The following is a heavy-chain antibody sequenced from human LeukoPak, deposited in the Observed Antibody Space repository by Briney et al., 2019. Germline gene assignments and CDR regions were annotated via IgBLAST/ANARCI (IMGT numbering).Heavy chain of an antibody. CDR1: GGSISSYY. D-gene: IGHD3-22*01. CDR3: ARGFYYDSSGYHAFDI. Sequence: SETLSLTCTVSGGSISSYYWSWIRQPPGKGLEWIGEINHSGSTNYNPSLKSRVTISVDTSKNQFSLKLSSVTAADTAVYYCARGFYYDSSGYHAFDIWGQGTMVTVSS. J-gene: IGHJ3*02. CDR2: INHSGST. V-gene: IGHV4-34*01.